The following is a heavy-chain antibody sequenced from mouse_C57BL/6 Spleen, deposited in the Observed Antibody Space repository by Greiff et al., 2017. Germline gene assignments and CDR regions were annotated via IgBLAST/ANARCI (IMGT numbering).Heavy chain of an antibody. J-gene: IGHJ3*01. CDR2: IDPENGDT. CDR1: GFNIKDDY. CDR3: TTEDGLFAD. D-gene: IGHD2-3*01. V-gene: IGHV14-4*01. Sequence: EVKLMESGAELVRPGASVKLSCTASGFNIKDDYMHWVKQRPEQGLEWIGWIDPENGDTEYASKFQGKATITADTSSNTAYLQLSSLTSEDTAVYYCTTEDGLFADWGQGTLVTVSA.